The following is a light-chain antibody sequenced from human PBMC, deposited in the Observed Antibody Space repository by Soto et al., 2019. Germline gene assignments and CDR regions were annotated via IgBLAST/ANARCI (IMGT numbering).Light chain of an antibody. Sequence: DIVMTQSPDSLSVSLGERATINCRYSQTVLHSSNNKNYLAWYQQKPGQPPKLLIYWASTRDSGVPDRFSGSGSGTDFTLTISSLQAEDVAVYSCQQYYRTPITFGGGTKVDIK. V-gene: IGKV4-1*01. CDR1: QTVLHSSNNKNY. CDR3: QQYYRTPIT. J-gene: IGKJ4*01. CDR2: WAS.